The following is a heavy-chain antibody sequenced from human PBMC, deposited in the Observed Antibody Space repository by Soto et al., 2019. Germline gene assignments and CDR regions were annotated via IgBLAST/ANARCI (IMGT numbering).Heavy chain of an antibody. Sequence: PSETLSLTCAVSGVSIRSGNWWTWVRQSPPRGLEYIGEIFHDGTANYYPSFERRVAISVDTSKNQFSLKLTSVTAADTAIYFCARRVYDTRLNYMYFDFWGQGTLVTVSS. J-gene: IGHJ4*02. CDR2: IFHDGTA. CDR1: GVSIRSGNW. D-gene: IGHD3-10*01. V-gene: IGHV4-4*02. CDR3: ARRVYDTRLNYMYFDF.